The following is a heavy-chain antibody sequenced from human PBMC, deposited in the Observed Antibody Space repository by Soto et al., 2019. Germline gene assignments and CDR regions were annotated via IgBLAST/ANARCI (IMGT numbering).Heavy chain of an antibody. Sequence: GGSLRLSCAASGFTFSSYSMNWVRQAPGKGLEWVSYISSSSSTIYYADSVKGRFTISRDNAKNSLYLQMNSLRDEDTAVYYCARSGAEGTLDGGFYYYYGMDVWGQGTTVTVSS. CDR1: GFTFSSYS. CDR3: ARSGAEGTLDGGFYYYYGMDV. V-gene: IGHV3-48*02. CDR2: ISSSSSTI. J-gene: IGHJ6*02. D-gene: IGHD3-16*01.